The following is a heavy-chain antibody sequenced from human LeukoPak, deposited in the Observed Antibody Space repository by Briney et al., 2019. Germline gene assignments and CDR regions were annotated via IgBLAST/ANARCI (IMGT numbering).Heavy chain of an antibody. CDR1: GYRFTSYW. Sequence: GESLKISCKGSGYRFTSYWIGWVGQMPGKGLEWMGIIYPGDSDTRYSPSFQGQVTISADKSISTAYLQWSSLKASDTAMYYCARPLRYYYDSSVGNDAFDIWGQGTMVTVSS. J-gene: IGHJ3*02. CDR2: IYPGDSDT. CDR3: ARPLRYYYDSSVGNDAFDI. D-gene: IGHD3-22*01. V-gene: IGHV5-51*01.